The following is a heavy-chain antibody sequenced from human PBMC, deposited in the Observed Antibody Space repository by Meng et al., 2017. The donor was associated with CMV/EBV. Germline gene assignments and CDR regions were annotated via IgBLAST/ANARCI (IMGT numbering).Heavy chain of an antibody. D-gene: IGHD3-22*01. CDR2: ISAYNGNT. CDR1: GYTFTSYG. Sequence: ASVQVSCKASGYTFTSYGISWVRQAPAQGLEGMGWISAYNGNTNYAQKLQGRVTMTTDTSTSTAYMELRSLRSDDTAVYYWAGRYYYDSSGYFYSVWGQGTLVTVSS. V-gene: IGHV1-18*01. CDR3: AGRYYYDSSGYFYSV. J-gene: IGHJ4*02.